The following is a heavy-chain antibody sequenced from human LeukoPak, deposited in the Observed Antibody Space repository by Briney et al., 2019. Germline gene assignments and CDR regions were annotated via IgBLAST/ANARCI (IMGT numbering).Heavy chain of an antibody. CDR2: INHSGST. Sequence: SETLSLTCAVYGGSFSGYYWSWIRQPPGKGLEWIGEINHSGSTNYNPSLKSRVAISVDTSKNQFSLKLSSVTAADTAVYYCARYGYYFDYWGQGTLVTVSS. CDR3: ARYGYYFDY. CDR1: GGSFSGYY. J-gene: IGHJ4*02. V-gene: IGHV4-34*01. D-gene: IGHD4-17*01.